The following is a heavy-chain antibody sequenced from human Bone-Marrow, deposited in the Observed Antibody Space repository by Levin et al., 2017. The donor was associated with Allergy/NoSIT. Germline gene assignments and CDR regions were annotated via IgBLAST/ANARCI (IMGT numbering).Heavy chain of an antibody. Sequence: GASVKVSCAASGFTFSSYSMNWVRQAPGKGLEWVSSISSSSSYIYYADSVKGRFTISRDNAKNSLYLQMNSLRAEDTAVYYCARVSEVFDYWGQGTLVTVSS. D-gene: IGHD3-3*02. CDR3: ARVSEVFDY. CDR1: GFTFSSYS. V-gene: IGHV3-21*01. J-gene: IGHJ4*02. CDR2: ISSSSSYI.